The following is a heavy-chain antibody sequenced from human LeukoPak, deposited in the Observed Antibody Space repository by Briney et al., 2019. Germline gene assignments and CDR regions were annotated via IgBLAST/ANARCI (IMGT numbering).Heavy chain of an antibody. CDR2: ISSSSSTI. J-gene: IGHJ4*02. CDR3: ARVGKYYYDSSGYSDY. D-gene: IGHD3-22*01. CDR1: GFTFSSYS. Sequence: GGSLRLSCAASGFTFSSYSMTWVRQAPGKGLEWVSYISSSSSTIYYADSVKGRFTISRDNAKNSLYLQMNSLRAEDTAVYYCARVGKYYYDSSGYSDYWGQGTLVTVSS. V-gene: IGHV3-48*04.